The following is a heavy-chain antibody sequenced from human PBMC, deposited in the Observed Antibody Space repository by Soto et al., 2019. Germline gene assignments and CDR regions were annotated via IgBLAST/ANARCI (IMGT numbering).Heavy chain of an antibody. J-gene: IGHJ5*02. Sequence: EVQLVESGGGLVQPGGSLRLSCVASGFTFSNYNMNWVRQTPGKGLEWISYISATGGTVHYADSVKGRFTISRDNAKNSLYLQMNSLRDEXTTVYYCARGGRYCSGGSCYGWFDPWGQGTLVTVSS. CDR2: ISATGGTV. V-gene: IGHV3-48*02. CDR1: GFTFSNYN. CDR3: ARGGRYCSGGSCYGWFDP. D-gene: IGHD2-15*01.